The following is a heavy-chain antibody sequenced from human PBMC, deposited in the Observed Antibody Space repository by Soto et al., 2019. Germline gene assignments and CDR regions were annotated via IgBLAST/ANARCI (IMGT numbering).Heavy chain of an antibody. CDR2: IIPILGIA. V-gene: IGHV1-69*02. D-gene: IGHD3-3*01. CDR3: ASSPQITRPAQCDP. Sequence: QVQLVQSGAEVKKPGSSVKVSCKASGGTFSSYTISWVRQAPGQGLEWMGRIIPILGIANYAQKFQGRVTITADKSTSTAYMELSSLRSEDTAVYYCASSPQITRPAQCDPWGQGTLVTVSS. J-gene: IGHJ5*02. CDR1: GGTFSSYT.